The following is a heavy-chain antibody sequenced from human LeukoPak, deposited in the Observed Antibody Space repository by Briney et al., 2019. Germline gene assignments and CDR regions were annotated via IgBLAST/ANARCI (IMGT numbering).Heavy chain of an antibody. J-gene: IGHJ5*02. CDR3: ARSTNYGDGWFGP. Sequence: ASVKVSCKSSGGSFSTYTISWVRQAPGQRPEWMGGILPGLPTPNYAQKFQGRVTISADEYTRTAYVELNSLRSDDTAMYYCARSTNYGDGWFGPWGQGTLVTVSS. D-gene: IGHD4/OR15-4a*01. CDR2: ILPGLPTP. V-gene: IGHV1-69*13. CDR1: GGSFSTYT.